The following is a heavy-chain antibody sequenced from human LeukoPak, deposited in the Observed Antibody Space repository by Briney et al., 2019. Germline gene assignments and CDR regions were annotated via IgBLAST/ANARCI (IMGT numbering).Heavy chain of an antibody. CDR1: GFTVSSNY. V-gene: IGHV3-53*01. J-gene: IGHJ4*02. Sequence: PGGSLRLSCAASGFTVSSNYMSWVRQAPGKGLEWVSVIYSGGSTYYADSVKGRFTISRDNSKNTLYLQMNSLRAEDTAVYYCARDPINYDFWSIDYWGQGTLVTVSS. D-gene: IGHD3-3*01. CDR2: IYSGGST. CDR3: ARDPINYDFWSIDY.